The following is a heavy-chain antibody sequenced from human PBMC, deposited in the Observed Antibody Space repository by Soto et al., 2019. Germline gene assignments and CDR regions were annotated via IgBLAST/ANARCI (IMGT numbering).Heavy chain of an antibody. CDR1: GFTFSSYA. J-gene: IGHJ6*03. V-gene: IGHV3-30*04. CDR2: ISYDGSNK. Sequence: GGSLRLSCAASGFTFSSYAMHWVRQAPGKGLEWVAVISYDGSNKYYADSVKGRFTISRDNSKNTLYLQMNSLRAEDTAVYYCAKDFSSTSHTDYMDVWGKGTTVTVSS. CDR3: AKDFSSTSHTDYMDV. D-gene: IGHD2-2*01.